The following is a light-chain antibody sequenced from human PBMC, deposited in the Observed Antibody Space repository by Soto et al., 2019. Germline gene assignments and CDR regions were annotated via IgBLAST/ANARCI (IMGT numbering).Light chain of an antibody. Sequence: IVLTQSPGTLSLSPGERATLSWRASQSLSSGFLAWYPQKPGQAPRPLMYDASNRPTDIPARFSASGSGTDFTLTIRSLEPEDFAVYDCQQRSNWPLTFSQGTRLEIK. CDR3: QQRSNWPLT. J-gene: IGKJ5*01. CDR1: QSLSSGF. V-gene: IGKV3-11*01. CDR2: DAS.